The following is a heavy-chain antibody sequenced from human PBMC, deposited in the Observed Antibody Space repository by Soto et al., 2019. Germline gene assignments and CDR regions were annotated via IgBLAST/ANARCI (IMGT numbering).Heavy chain of an antibody. D-gene: IGHD5-18*01. J-gene: IGHJ6*02. V-gene: IGHV5-51*01. CDR1: GYSFTSYW. CDR2: IYPGDSDT. Sequence: LGESLKISCKGSGYSFTSYWIGWVRQMPGKGLEWMGIIYPGDSDTRYSPSFQGQVTISADKSISTAYLQWSSLKASDTAMYYCARQESYGPYNYGMDVWGQGTTVTVSS. CDR3: ARQESYGPYNYGMDV.